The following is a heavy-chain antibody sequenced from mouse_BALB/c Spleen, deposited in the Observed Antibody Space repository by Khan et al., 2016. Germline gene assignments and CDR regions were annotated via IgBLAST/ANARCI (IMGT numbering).Heavy chain of an antibody. CDR1: GYSITSDYA. CDR3: ARGMITTCDY. J-gene: IGHJ2*01. Sequence: EVQLVESGPGLVKPSQSLSLTCTVTGYSITSDYAWNWIRQFPGDKLEWMGYISYSGSTSYNPSLKSRISLTRDTSKNQFFLQLNSVTTEDTATYYCARGMITTCDYWGQGTTLTVSS. V-gene: IGHV3-2*02. D-gene: IGHD2-4*01. CDR2: ISYSGST.